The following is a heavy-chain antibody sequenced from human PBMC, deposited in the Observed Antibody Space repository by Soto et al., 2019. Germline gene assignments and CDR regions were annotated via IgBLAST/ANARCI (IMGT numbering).Heavy chain of an antibody. D-gene: IGHD3-10*01. Sequence: QVQLVQSGAEVKKPGASVKVSCKASGYTFTTYELNWVRQVPGQGLEWMGWMSPSSGNTGYVDQFRGRVTMTSNTSMTTAYMGLSSLRSEDTVVYYCARVVVKLFGDQGMDVWGQGPTVTVSS. CDR2: MSPSSGNT. CDR1: GYTFTTYE. J-gene: IGHJ6*02. V-gene: IGHV1-8*01. CDR3: ARVVVKLFGDQGMDV.